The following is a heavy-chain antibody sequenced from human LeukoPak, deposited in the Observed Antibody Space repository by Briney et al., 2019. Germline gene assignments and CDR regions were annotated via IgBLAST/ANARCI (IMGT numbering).Heavy chain of an antibody. CDR2: ISTYNGNT. CDR3: ARALGSWIYVFEY. V-gene: IGHV1-18*01. D-gene: IGHD3-10*01. CDR1: GYTFSTSG. J-gene: IGHJ4*02. Sequence: ASVKVSCKASGYTFSTSGIIWVRQAPGQGLEWMGWISTYNGNTRYAQKFQGRVTMTTDTSTSTAYMELRSLRSDDTAVYYCARALGSWIYVFEYWGQGTLVTVSS.